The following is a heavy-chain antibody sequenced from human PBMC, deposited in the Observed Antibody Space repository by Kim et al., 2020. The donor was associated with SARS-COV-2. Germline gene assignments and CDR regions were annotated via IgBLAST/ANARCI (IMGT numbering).Heavy chain of an antibody. CDR2: INHSGST. D-gene: IGHD3-3*01. Sequence: SETLSLTCAVYGGSFIGYYWSWIRQPPGKGLEWIGEINHSGSTNYNPSLKSRVTISVDTSKNQFSLKLSSVTAADTAVYYCARWTLKGYYDFWSGYFKGGWGGMDVWGQGTTVTVSS. CDR3: ARWTLKGYYDFWSGYFKGGWGGMDV. CDR1: GGSFIGYY. J-gene: IGHJ6*02. V-gene: IGHV4-34*01.